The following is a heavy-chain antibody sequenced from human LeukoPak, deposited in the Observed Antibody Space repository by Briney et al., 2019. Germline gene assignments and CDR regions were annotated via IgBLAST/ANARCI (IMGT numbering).Heavy chain of an antibody. Sequence: GSLRLSCAASGFTFSSYGMHWARQAPGKGLEWVAVIWYDGSNKYYADSVKGRFTISRDNSKNTLYLQMNSLRAEDTAVYYCARSPEIGDSGSYDYWGQGTLVTVSS. CDR1: GFTFSSYG. D-gene: IGHD1-26*01. J-gene: IGHJ4*02. CDR3: ARSPEIGDSGSYDY. V-gene: IGHV3-33*08. CDR2: IWYDGSNK.